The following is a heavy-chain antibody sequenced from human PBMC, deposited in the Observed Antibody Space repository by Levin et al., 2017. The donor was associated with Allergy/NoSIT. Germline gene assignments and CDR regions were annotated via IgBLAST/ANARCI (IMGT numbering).Heavy chain of an antibody. CDR1: RFTFNSYG. D-gene: IGHD3-16*01. V-gene: IGHV3-30*03. CDR3: AIAGRGNMRRPFGSSLEY. Sequence: GESLKISCEASRFTFNSYGMHWVRKAPGKGLEWLAVISYDGYKKYYTDSVKGRFTIYRDNSMNTLFLQMTSLTSDDTAVYYCAIAGRGNMRRPFGSSLEYWGRGTLVTVSS. J-gene: IGHJ4*02. CDR2: ISYDGYKK.